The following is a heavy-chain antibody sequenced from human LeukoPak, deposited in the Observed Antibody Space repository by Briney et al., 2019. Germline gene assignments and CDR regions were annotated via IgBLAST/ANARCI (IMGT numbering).Heavy chain of an antibody. CDR3: ARPRGGIVPFDI. CDR2: IYYSGST. J-gene: IGHJ3*02. Sequence: PSETLSLTCTVSGGSISSSSYYWGWIRQPPGKGLEWIGSIYYSGSTYYNPSLKSRVTISVDTSKNQFSLKLSSVTVADTAVYCCARPRGGIVPFDIWGQGTMVTVSS. D-gene: IGHD2/OR15-2a*01. V-gene: IGHV4-39*01. CDR1: GGSISSSSYY.